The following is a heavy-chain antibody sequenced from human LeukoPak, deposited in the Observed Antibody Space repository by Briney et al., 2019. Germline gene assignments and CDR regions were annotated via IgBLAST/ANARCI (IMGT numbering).Heavy chain of an antibody. CDR2: TKEDGGEK. Sequence: GGSLRLSCAASGFTFSTYWMSWVRQAPGKGLEWVANTKEDGGEKYYVDSVKGRFTISRDNDENSLYLQMNSLRAEDTAVYYCAREKGALIRAMAFEMWGQGTMVTVSS. CDR3: AREKGALIRAMAFEM. CDR1: GFTFSTYW. D-gene: IGHD3-10*01. J-gene: IGHJ3*02. V-gene: IGHV3-7*01.